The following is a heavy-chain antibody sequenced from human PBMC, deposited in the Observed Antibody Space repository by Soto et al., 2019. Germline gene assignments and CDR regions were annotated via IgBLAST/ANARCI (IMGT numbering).Heavy chain of an antibody. CDR3: ARDHHRYSGYDYVDY. CDR2: ISSSSSYT. Sequence: QVQLVESGGGLVKPGGSLRLSCAASGFTFSDYYMSWIRQAPGKGLEWVSYISSSSSYTNYADSVKGRFTISRHNAKNSLYLQMNSLRAEDTAVYYCARDHHRYSGYDYVDYWGQGTLVTVSS. CDR1: GFTFSDYY. V-gene: IGHV3-11*05. D-gene: IGHD5-12*01. J-gene: IGHJ4*02.